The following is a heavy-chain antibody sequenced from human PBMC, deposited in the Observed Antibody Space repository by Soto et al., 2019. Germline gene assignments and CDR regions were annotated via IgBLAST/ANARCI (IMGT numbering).Heavy chain of an antibody. J-gene: IGHJ6*02. Sequence: SETLSLTCTVSGVSISSGDYYWSWIRQPPGKGLEWIGYIYYSGSTYYNPSLKSRVTISVDTSKNQFSLKLSSVTAADTAVYYCARVHLFENYGMDVWGQGTTVTVSS. CDR2: IYYSGST. CDR1: GVSISSGDYY. V-gene: IGHV4-30-4*01. CDR3: ARVHLFENYGMDV.